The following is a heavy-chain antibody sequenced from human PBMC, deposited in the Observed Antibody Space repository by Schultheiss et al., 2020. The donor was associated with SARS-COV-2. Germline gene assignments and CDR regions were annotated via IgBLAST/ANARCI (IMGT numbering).Heavy chain of an antibody. CDR3: AKSTTVTTLFDY. V-gene: IGHV3-30*12. D-gene: IGHD4-17*01. CDR1: GFTFSSYG. CDR2: ISYDGSNK. J-gene: IGHJ4*02. Sequence: GESLKISCAASGFTFSSYGMHWVRQAPGKGLEWVAVISYDGSNKYYADSVKGRFTISRDNSKNTLYLQMNSLRAEDTAVYYCAKSTTVTTLFDYWGQGTLVTVSS.